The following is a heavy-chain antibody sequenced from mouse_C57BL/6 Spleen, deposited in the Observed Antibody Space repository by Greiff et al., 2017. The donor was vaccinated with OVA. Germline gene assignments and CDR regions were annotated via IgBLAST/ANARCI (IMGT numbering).Heavy chain of an antibody. V-gene: IGHV1-55*01. CDR1: GYTFTSYW. CDR3: ALYYGNYGDAMDY. J-gene: IGHJ4*01. Sequence: QVQLKQPGAELVKPGASVKMSCKASGYTFTSYWITWVKQRPGQGLEWIGDIYPGSGSTNYNEKFKSKATLTVDTSSSTAYMQLSSLTSEDSAVYYCALYYGNYGDAMDYWGQGTSVTVSS. D-gene: IGHD2-1*01. CDR2: IYPGSGST.